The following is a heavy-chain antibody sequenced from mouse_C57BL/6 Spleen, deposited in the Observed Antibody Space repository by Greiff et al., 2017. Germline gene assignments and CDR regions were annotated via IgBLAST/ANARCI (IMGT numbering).Heavy chain of an antibody. J-gene: IGHJ4*01. V-gene: IGHV3-6*01. CDR3: ASLSYYYGSSYYAMDY. CDR1: GYSITSGYY. D-gene: IGHD1-1*01. Sequence: EVQVVESGPGLVKPSQSLSLTCSVTGYSITSGYYWNWIRQFPGNKLEWMGYISYDGSNNYNPSLKNRISITRDTSKNQFFLKLNSVTTEDTATYYCASLSYYYGSSYYAMDYWGQGTSVTVSS. CDR2: ISYDGSN.